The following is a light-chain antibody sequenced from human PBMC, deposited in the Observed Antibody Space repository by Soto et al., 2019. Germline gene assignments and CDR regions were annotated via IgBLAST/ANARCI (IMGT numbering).Light chain of an antibody. CDR2: GVS. CDR3: QQYGSAPLLI. V-gene: IGKV3-20*01. Sequence: EIVLTQSPGTLSLSPGERATLSCRASQSVRSTYLAWYQQKPGQAPRLLIYGVSSRATGIPDRFSGSGSGTDFTLTTSRLEPEDSAVYYWQQYGSAPLLIFGQGTLLEIK. J-gene: IGKJ5*01. CDR1: QSVRSTY.